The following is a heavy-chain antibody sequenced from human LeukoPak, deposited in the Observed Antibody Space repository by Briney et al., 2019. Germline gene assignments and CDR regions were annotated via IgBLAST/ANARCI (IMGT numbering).Heavy chain of an antibody. CDR2: MYYSGGT. CDR1: GGSISNYY. D-gene: IGHD1-26*01. J-gene: IGHJ3*02. Sequence: SETLSLTCTVSGGSISNYYWSWIRQSPGKGLAWIGYMYYSGGTNYNPSLKSRVTISVDTSKNQFSLRLTSVTAADTAVYYCARVRRYSGRSDVFDIWGQGTMVTVSS. CDR3: ARVRRYSGRSDVFDI. V-gene: IGHV4-59*01.